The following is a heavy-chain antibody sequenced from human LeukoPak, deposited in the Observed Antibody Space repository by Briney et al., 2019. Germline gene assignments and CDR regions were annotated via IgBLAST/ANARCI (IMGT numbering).Heavy chain of an antibody. CDR1: GYSFTSYW. V-gene: IGHV5-51*01. Sequence: GESLKISCKGSGYSFTSYWIGWVRQMPGKGLEWMGIIYPGDSETRFSPSFQGQVTISADKSISTAYLQWSSLKASDTAMYYCARLSIWSGHASGAVDYWGQGTLVTVSS. CDR2: IYPGDSET. J-gene: IGHJ4*02. CDR3: ARLSIWSGHASGAVDY. D-gene: IGHD2/OR15-2a*01.